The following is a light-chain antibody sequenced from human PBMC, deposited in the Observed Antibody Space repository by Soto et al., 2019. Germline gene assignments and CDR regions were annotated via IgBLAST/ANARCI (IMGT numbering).Light chain of an antibody. CDR3: QQYNNWPPWA. J-gene: IGKJ1*01. Sequence: IVMTQSPATLSVSPGERATLSCRASQSVSNNLAWYQQKPGQAPRLLIYGASTRATGIPARFSGSGSGTDFTLTISSLQSEDFAVYYCQQYNNWPPWAFGQGTKVEIK. CDR2: GAS. CDR1: QSVSNN. V-gene: IGKV3-15*01.